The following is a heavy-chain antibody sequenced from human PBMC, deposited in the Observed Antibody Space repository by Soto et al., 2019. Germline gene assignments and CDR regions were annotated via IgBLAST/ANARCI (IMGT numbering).Heavy chain of an antibody. D-gene: IGHD1-1*01. CDR3: ARSSDWNDVVQAFDY. J-gene: IGHJ4*02. Sequence: SETLSLTCTVSGCSISSYYWSWIRQPPGKGLEWIGYIYYSGSTNYNPSLKSRVTISVDTSKNQFSLKLSSVTAADTAVYYCARSSDWNDVVQAFDYWGQGTLVTVSS. CDR2: IYYSGST. V-gene: IGHV4-59*01. CDR1: GCSISSYY.